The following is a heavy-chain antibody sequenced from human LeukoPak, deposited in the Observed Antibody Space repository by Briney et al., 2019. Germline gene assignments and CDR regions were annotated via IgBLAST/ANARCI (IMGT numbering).Heavy chain of an antibody. J-gene: IGHJ4*02. V-gene: IGHV1-2*02. D-gene: IGHD6-25*01. CDR1: GYTFTGYY. CDR2: IDPKNGDT. CDR3: TRTRAAAMRAPAIDN. Sequence: ASVKVSCKASGYTFTGYYIHWVRQAPGQGLEWMGWIDPKNGDTNYAQKFEGRVTMTRDTSISTAYMEVRIVTYDDTAVYYCTRTRAAAMRAPAIDNWGQGTQVTVSS.